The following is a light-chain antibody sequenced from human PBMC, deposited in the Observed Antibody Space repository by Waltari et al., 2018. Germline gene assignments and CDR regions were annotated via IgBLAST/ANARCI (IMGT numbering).Light chain of an antibody. J-gene: IGLJ2*01. Sequence: QSALTQPPSASGSPGQSVTISCTGTGSDIGTYKYVSWYQQPPGKAPKLILYEVSRRPAAVPDRFSGSRFGDTASLTVSGLQADDEAEYYCSSYAGSYYFISFGGGTKLTVL. V-gene: IGLV2-8*01. CDR3: SSYAGSYYFIS. CDR2: EVS. CDR1: GSDIGTYKY.